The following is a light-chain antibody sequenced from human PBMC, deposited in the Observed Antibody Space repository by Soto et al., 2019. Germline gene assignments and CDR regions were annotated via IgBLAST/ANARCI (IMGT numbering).Light chain of an antibody. V-gene: IGKV3-20*01. CDR1: QSVTSNY. CDR3: QQYGSSPGT. Sequence: EIVLTQSPGTLSLSPGERATLSCRASQSVTSNYLAWYQQKPGQAPRLLIFGASIRDTGIPDRFSGSGSGTDFTLTISTLESEDFAVYYCQQYGSSPGTVGQGTKVDSK. CDR2: GAS. J-gene: IGKJ1*01.